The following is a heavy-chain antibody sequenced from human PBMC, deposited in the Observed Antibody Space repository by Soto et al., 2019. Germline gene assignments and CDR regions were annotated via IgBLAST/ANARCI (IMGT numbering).Heavy chain of an antibody. D-gene: IGHD6-19*01. CDR2: IYSGGNT. CDR3: ARNRGEQWLLYFDC. V-gene: IGHV3-66*01. J-gene: IGHJ4*01. Sequence: EVQLVESGGGLVQPGGSLRLSCAASGFTVSSNYMSWVRQAPGKGLEWVSVIYSGGNTYYADSVKGRFTISRDNSKNTLYLQMNSLRAEDTAVYYCARNRGEQWLLYFDCWGHGTLVTVSS. CDR1: GFTVSSNY.